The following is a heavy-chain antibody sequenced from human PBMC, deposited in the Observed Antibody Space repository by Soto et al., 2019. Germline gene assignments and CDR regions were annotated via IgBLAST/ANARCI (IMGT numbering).Heavy chain of an antibody. CDR1: GGTFSSYT. V-gene: IGHV1-69*02. Sequence: ASVKVSCKASGGTFSSYTISWVRQAPGQGLEWMGRIIPILGIANYAQKFQGRVTITADKSTSTAYMELSSLRSEDTAVYYCASPWLTPTTANYYYGMDVWGQGTTVTVSS. CDR2: IIPILGIA. CDR3: ASPWLTPTTANYYYGMDV. D-gene: IGHD4-17*01. J-gene: IGHJ6*02.